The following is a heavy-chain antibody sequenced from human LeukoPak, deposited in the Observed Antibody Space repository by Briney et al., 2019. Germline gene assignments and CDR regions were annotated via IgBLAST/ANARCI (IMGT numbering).Heavy chain of an antibody. V-gene: IGHV3-23*01. D-gene: IGHD2-2*01. CDR3: ARVPSVCYACDFDY. Sequence: PGGSLRLSCVASGFTFSSYAMSWVRQPPGKGLEWVSSLGGTNGYTYYADSVKGRFSISRDNSQNTLYLQMNTLRAEDTALYYCARVPSVCYACDFDYWGKGTVVTVSS. CDR1: GFTFSSYA. J-gene: IGHJ4*02. CDR2: LGGTNGYT.